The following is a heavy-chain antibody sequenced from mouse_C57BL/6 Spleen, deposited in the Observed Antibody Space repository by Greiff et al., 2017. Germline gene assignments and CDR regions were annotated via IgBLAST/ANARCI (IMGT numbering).Heavy chain of an antibody. CDR1: GYSITSGYY. CDR2: ISYDGSN. V-gene: IGHV3-6*01. J-gene: IGHJ2*01. CDR3: ARDQGLWSYYVDY. Sequence: ESGPGLVKPSQSLSLTCSVTGYSITSGYYWNWIRQFPGNKLEWMGYISYDGSNNYNPSLKNRISITRDTSKNQFFLKLNSVTTEDTATYYCARDQGLWSYYVDYWGQGTTLTVSS. D-gene: IGHD1-1*02.